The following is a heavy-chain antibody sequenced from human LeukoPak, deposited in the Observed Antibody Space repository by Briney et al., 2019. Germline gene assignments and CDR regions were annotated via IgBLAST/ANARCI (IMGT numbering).Heavy chain of an antibody. CDR1: GFAFSSYA. D-gene: IGHD1-26*01. V-gene: IGHV3-23*01. Sequence: GGSLRLSCAASGFAFSSYAMSWVRQAPGKGLEWVSAISGSGGSTYYADSVKGRFAISRDNSKNTLYLQMNSLRAEDTAVYYCARGGSNYIPDYWGQGTLVTVSS. CDR2: ISGSGGST. CDR3: ARGGSNYIPDY. J-gene: IGHJ4*02.